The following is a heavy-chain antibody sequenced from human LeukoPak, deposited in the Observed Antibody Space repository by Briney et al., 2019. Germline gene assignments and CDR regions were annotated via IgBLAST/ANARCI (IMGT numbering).Heavy chain of an antibody. Sequence: WASVKVSCKASGGTFSSYAISWVRQAPGQGLEWMGRTIPIFGTANYAQKFQGRVTITTDESTSTAYMELSSLRSEDTAVYYCARADITMVRGVYFDYWGQGTLVTVSS. V-gene: IGHV1-69*05. CDR2: TIPIFGTA. D-gene: IGHD3-10*01. J-gene: IGHJ4*02. CDR3: ARADITMVRGVYFDY. CDR1: GGTFSSYA.